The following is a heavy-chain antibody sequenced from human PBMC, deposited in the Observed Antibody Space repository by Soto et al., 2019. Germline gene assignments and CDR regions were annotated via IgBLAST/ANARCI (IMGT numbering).Heavy chain of an antibody. D-gene: IGHD2-2*01. CDR1: GFTFSSYG. CDR3: AKAVLVPAAQPFYYYGMDD. CDR2: ISYDGSNK. Sequence: QVQLVESGGGVVQPGRSLRLSCAASGFTFSSYGMHWVRQAPGKGLAWVAVISYDGSNKYYADSVKGRFTIARDNSKNTLYLQMNSLRAEDTAVYYCAKAVLVPAAQPFYYYGMDDWGQGTTVTVSS. V-gene: IGHV3-30*18. J-gene: IGHJ6*02.